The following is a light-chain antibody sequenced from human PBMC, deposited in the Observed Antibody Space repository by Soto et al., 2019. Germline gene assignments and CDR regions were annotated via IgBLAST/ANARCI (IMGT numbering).Light chain of an antibody. J-gene: IGKJ5*01. V-gene: IGKV3-20*01. CDR2: GAS. CDR3: QHFRA. Sequence: EIVLKQSPGTLSLSPGERATLSCRASQSVSSSYLAWHQQKPGQAPRLLIYGASSRATGIPDRFSGSGSGTDFTLTISRLEPEDFVLYYCQHFRAFGQGTRLEIK. CDR1: QSVSSSY.